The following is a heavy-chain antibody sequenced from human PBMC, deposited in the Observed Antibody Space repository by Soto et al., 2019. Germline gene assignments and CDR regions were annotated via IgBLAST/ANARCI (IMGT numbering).Heavy chain of an antibody. CDR2: IYYSGST. D-gene: IGHD4-17*01. V-gene: IGHV4-59*08. J-gene: IGHJ4*02. CDR1: GGSISSYY. Sequence: SETLSLTCTVSGGSISSYYWSWIRQPPGKGLEWIGYIYYSGSTNYNPSLKSRVTISVDTSKNQFSLKLSSVTAADTAVYYCARRYGVGFDYWGQGTLVTV. CDR3: ARRYGVGFDY.